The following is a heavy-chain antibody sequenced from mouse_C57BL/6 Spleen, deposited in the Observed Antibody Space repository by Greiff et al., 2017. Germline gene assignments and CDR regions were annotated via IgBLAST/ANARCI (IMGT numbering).Heavy chain of an antibody. D-gene: IGHD2-5*01. V-gene: IGHV1-15*01. CDR3: TRENYSNMDY. CDR2: IDPETGGT. Sequence: VQLQQSGAELVRPGASVTLSCKASGYTFTDYEMHWVKQTPVHGLEWLGAIDPETGGTAYNQKFKGKAILTADKSSSTAYMELRSLTSEDSAVYYCTRENYSNMDYWGQGTSVTVSS. J-gene: IGHJ4*01. CDR1: GYTFTDYE.